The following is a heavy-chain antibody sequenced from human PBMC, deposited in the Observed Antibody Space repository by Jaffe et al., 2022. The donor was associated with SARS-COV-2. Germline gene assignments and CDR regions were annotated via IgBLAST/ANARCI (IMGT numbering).Heavy chain of an antibody. CDR3: ARDPQYSSGWDAFDI. J-gene: IGHJ3*02. V-gene: IGHV3-30-3*01. CDR1: GFTFSSYA. CDR2: ISYDGSNK. Sequence: QVQLVESGGGVVQPGRSLRLSCAASGFTFSSYAMHWVRQAPGKGLEWVAVISYDGSNKYYADSVKGRFTISRDNSKNTLYLQMNSLRAEDTAVYYCARDPQYSSGWDAFDIWGQGTMVTVSS. D-gene: IGHD6-19*01.